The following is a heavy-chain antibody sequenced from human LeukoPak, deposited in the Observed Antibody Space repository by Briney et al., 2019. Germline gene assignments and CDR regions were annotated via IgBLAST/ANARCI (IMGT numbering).Heavy chain of an antibody. Sequence: GGSLRLSCAASGFSFSSYWMSWVRQAPGKGLEWVANIREDGSDKYYVDSVKGRFTISRDNAKKSLHLQMNSLRAEDTAVYYCARVYGGNSPLYYFDYWGQGTLATVSS. D-gene: IGHD4-23*01. CDR2: IREDGSDK. J-gene: IGHJ4*02. CDR1: GFSFSSYW. V-gene: IGHV3-7*01. CDR3: ARVYGGNSPLYYFDY.